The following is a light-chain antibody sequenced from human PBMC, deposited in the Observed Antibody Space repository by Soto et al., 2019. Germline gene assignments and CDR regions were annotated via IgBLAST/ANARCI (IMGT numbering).Light chain of an antibody. CDR3: QQLNSYPPPFT. V-gene: IGKV1-9*01. CDR1: QGISSY. J-gene: IGKJ3*01. CDR2: AAS. Sequence: DIQLTQSPSFLSASVGDRVTITCRASQGISSYLAWYQQKPGKAPKLLIYAASTLQSGVPSRFSGSGSGTEFTLTISSLRPEDFATYYCQQLNSYPPPFTFGPGTKVDIK.